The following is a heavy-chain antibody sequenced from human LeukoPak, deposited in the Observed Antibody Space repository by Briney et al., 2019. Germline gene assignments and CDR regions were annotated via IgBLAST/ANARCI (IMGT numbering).Heavy chain of an antibody. V-gene: IGHV3-48*01. CDR2: ISSSSSIV. CDR3: ARDRGWSFDL. Sequence: PGGSLRLSCAASEFTFSSCNLNWVRQAPGKGLEWVSSISSSSSIVYYADSVKGRFTISRDNAKNSLYLQMNSLRAEDTAVYYCARDRGWSFDLWGRGTLVTVSS. CDR1: EFTFSSCN. J-gene: IGHJ2*01.